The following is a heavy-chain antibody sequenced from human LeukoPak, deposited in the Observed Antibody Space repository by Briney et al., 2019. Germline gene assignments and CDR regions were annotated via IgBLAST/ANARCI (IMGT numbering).Heavy chain of an antibody. Sequence: PSETLSLTCTVSGGSISGHYWTWIRQPAGRGLEWIGRIYSSGSTYYNPSLMSRVTISLDTSNNQFSLRVPSVNAADTDVYYCARGKEMTAVAGYYSFDYWGQGTLVSASS. V-gene: IGHV4-4*07. CDR2: IYSSGST. D-gene: IGHD6-19*01. J-gene: IGHJ4*02. CDR3: ARGKEMTAVAGYYSFDY. CDR1: GGSISGHY.